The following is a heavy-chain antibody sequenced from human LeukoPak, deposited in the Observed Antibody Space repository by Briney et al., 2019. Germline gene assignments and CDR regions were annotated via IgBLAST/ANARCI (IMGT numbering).Heavy chain of an antibody. D-gene: IGHD3-10*01. V-gene: IGHV3-23*01. CDR3: AKDDAWLRFGE. CDR2: ISGSGGST. J-gene: IGHJ4*02. Sequence: GGSLRPSCAASGFTFSSYGMSWVRQAPGKGLEWVSAISGSGGSTYYADSAKGRFTISRDNSKNTLYLEVISLTAEDTAVYYCAKDDAWLRFGEWSQGTLVTVSS. CDR1: GFTFSSYG.